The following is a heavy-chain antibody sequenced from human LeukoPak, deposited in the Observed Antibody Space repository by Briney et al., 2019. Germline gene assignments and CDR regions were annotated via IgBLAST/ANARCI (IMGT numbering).Heavy chain of an antibody. Sequence: SETLSLTCAVSGYSLGKNYYWGWIRQPSGKGLEWIGRIYGTGSTSYNPSLMNRVTMSVDTSKNHFSLKLTSVTAADTAVYYCARYDSRGSASTRFDYWGQGILVTISS. J-gene: IGHJ4*02. CDR2: IYGTGST. D-gene: IGHD3-16*01. CDR1: GYSLGKNYY. CDR3: ARYDSRGSASTRFDY. V-gene: IGHV4-38-2*01.